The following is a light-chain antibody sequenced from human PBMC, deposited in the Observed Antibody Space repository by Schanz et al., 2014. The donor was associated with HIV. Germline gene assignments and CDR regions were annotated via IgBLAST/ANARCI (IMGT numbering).Light chain of an antibody. CDR2: GNS. V-gene: IGLV1-40*01. CDR3: QSYDSSLSVLV. J-gene: IGLJ2*01. CDR1: SSNIGAGYD. Sequence: QSVLTQPPSVSGAPGKRVTISCTGSSSNIGAGYDVHWYQQLPGTAPKLLIYGNSNRPSGVPDRFSGSKSGTSASLAITGLQAEDEADYYCQSYDSSLSVLVFGGGTKLTV.